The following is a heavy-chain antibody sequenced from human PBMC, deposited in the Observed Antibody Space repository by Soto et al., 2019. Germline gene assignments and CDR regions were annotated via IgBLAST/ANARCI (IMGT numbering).Heavy chain of an antibody. Sequence: QITLKESGPPLVKPTQTLTLTCTFSGFSLTTSGVGVTWIRQPPGKALDWLALIYWHDDKRYSPSLKTRLTITKDTSRNQVVLTMTDMDPLDTATYYCAHIGGSANYYPNYFDYWGQGSLVTVSS. CDR2: IYWHDDK. D-gene: IGHD3-10*01. CDR1: GFSLTTSGVG. CDR3: AHIGGSANYYPNYFDY. V-gene: IGHV2-5*01. J-gene: IGHJ4*02.